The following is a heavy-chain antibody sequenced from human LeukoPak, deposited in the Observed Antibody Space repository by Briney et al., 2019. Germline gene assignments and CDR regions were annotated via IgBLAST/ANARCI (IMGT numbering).Heavy chain of an antibody. CDR3: ARLTSPGPLSAGWFDP. CDR1: AGSISSSSYD. J-gene: IGHJ5*02. V-gene: IGHV4-39*01. D-gene: IGHD3-10*01. Sequence: SETLSLTCTVSAGSISSSSYDSGCLRQPPGKGLEWTGSIYYSGNTYYNPSLKSRVTIAVDTSKNQFTLKLSSVTAADTAVYYCARLTSPGPLSAGWFDPWGQGTLVTVSS. CDR2: IYYSGNT.